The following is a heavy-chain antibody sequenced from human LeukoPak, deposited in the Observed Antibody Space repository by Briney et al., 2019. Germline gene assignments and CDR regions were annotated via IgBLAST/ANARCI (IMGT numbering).Heavy chain of an antibody. CDR1: GFTFSSYW. V-gene: IGHV3-21*01. CDR2: ISTSSSYI. CDR3: ARDVNWNYCHY. Sequence: PGGSLRLSCAASGFTFSSYWMSWVRQAPGKGLEWVSFISTSSSYIYYADSVKGRFTISRDNAKNSLYLQMNSLRAEDTAVYYCARDVNWNYCHYWGHGTLVTVSS. D-gene: IGHD1-20*01. J-gene: IGHJ4*01.